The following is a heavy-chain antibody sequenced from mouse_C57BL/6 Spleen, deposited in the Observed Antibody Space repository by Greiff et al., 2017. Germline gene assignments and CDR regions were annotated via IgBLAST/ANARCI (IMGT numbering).Heavy chain of an antibody. CDR1: GYTFTSYW. Sequence: VQLQQPGAELVRPGSSVKLSCKASGYTFTSYWMDWVKQRPGQGLEWIGYIYPSDSETHYNQKFKDKATLTVDKSSSTAYMQLSSLTSEDSAVYYGASRGDRFADWGQGTLVTVSA. CDR3: ASRGDRFAD. D-gene: IGHD3-3*01. CDR2: IYPSDSET. J-gene: IGHJ3*01. V-gene: IGHV1-61*01.